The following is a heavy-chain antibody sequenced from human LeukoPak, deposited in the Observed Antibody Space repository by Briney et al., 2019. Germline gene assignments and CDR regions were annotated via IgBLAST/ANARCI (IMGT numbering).Heavy chain of an antibody. Sequence: SGGSLRLPCAASGFIVSNNYMIWVRQAPGKGLEWVSVIYSGGSTNYADSVKGRFSISRDNSTNMLFLQMNSLRAEDTAVYYCARVMIGTVDYWGQGTLVTVSS. D-gene: IGHD1-1*01. CDR1: GFIVSNNY. J-gene: IGHJ4*02. V-gene: IGHV3-66*01. CDR2: IYSGGST. CDR3: ARVMIGTVDY.